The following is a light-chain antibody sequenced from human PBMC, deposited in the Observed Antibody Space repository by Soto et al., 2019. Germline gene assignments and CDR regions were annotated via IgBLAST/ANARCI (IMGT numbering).Light chain of an antibody. Sequence: EIVLTQSPATLSLSPGERATLSCRASQSVSIYFAWFQQKPGQAPRLLIYDTSNRATGIPARFSGSGSGTDFTLIISSLEPEDFAVYYGQQRYSWPLTFGGGTKVELK. CDR3: QQRYSWPLT. V-gene: IGKV3-11*01. CDR1: QSVSIY. CDR2: DTS. J-gene: IGKJ4*01.